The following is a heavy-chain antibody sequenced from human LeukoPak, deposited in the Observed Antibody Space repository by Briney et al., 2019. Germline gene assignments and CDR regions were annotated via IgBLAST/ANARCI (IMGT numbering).Heavy chain of an antibody. Sequence: PGGSLRLSCAASGFTFSSYSMNWVRQAPGKGLEWVSSISSSSSYIYYADSVKGRFTISRDNAKNSLYLQMNSLRAEDTAVYHCARAAIAARGGFDPWGQGTLVTVSS. CDR2: ISSSSSYI. CDR1: GFTFSSYS. D-gene: IGHD6-13*01. CDR3: ARAAIAARGGFDP. J-gene: IGHJ5*02. V-gene: IGHV3-21*01.